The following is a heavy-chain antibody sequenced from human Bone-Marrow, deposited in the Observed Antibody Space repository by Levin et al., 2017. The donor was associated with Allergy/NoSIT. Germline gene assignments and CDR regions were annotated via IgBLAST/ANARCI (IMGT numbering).Heavy chain of an antibody. CDR2: IYYSGST. Sequence: PSETLSLTCTVSGGSISSSSYYWGWIRQPPGKGLEWIGTIYYSGSTYYNPSLKSRVTISIDMSKNQFSLKLRSVTAADTAVYYGAREVAYDGPADYSGMDVWGQGTTVTVSS. CDR1: GGSISSSSYY. V-gene: IGHV4-39*07. D-gene: IGHD5-12*01. J-gene: IGHJ6*02. CDR3: AREVAYDGPADYSGMDV.